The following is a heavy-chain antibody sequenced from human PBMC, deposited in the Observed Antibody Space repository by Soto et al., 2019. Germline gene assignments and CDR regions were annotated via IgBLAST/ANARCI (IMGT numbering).Heavy chain of an antibody. CDR3: ARHSWFRDYYDSSGYPIDAFDI. Sequence: EVQLVQSGAEVKKPGESLRISCKGSGYSFTSYWISWVRQMPGKGLEWMGRIDPSDSYTNYSPSFQGHVTISADKSISTAYLQWSSLKASDTAMYYCARHSWFRDYYDSSGYPIDAFDIWGQGTMVTVSS. D-gene: IGHD3-22*01. CDR2: IDPSDSYT. CDR1: GYSFTSYW. V-gene: IGHV5-10-1*03. J-gene: IGHJ3*02.